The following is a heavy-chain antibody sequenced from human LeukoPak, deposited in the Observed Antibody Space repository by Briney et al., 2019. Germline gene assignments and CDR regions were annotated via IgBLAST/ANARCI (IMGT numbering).Heavy chain of an antibody. V-gene: IGHV4-59*01. J-gene: IGHJ6*02. Sequence: SETLSLTCTASGGSISSYYWSWIRQPPGKGLKWIGHIYYSGSTNYYPSLKSRVTISVDTSKNQFSLKLSSVTAADTAVYYCARDSIVVVPADMGYYYYGMDVWGQGTTVTVSS. CDR3: ARDSIVVVPADMGYYYYGMDV. CDR1: GGSISSYY. D-gene: IGHD2-2*01. CDR2: IYYSGST.